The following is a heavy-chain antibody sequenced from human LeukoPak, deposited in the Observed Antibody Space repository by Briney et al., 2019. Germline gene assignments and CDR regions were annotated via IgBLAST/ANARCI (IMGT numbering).Heavy chain of an antibody. J-gene: IGHJ3*02. CDR1: GFTFSRYS. CDR3: AKVGLRVTMIVVVISEGAFDI. V-gene: IGHV3-21*04. Sequence: SGGSLRLSCAASGFTFSRYSMNWVRQAPGKGLEWVSSISSSGTYIYYADSVKGRFTLSRDNAKNSLYLQMNSLRAEDTAVYYCAKVGLRVTMIVVVISEGAFDIWGQGTMVTVSS. D-gene: IGHD3-22*01. CDR2: ISSSGTYI.